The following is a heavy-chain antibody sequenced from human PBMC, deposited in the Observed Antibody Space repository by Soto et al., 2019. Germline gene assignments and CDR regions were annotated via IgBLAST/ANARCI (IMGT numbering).Heavy chain of an antibody. CDR3: ARDGTPYNWFDP. Sequence: QAQLVQSGAEVKNPGASVKVSCKASGYSFSTYGVSWIRQAPGQGLEWMGWNSADNGNTNYAERFPGRLTMTTDTSTNTAFMELRSLRSDDTAIYFCARDGTPYNWFDPWGQGTLVTVSS. V-gene: IGHV1-18*01. D-gene: IGHD1-26*01. CDR2: NSADNGNT. J-gene: IGHJ5*02. CDR1: GYSFSTYG.